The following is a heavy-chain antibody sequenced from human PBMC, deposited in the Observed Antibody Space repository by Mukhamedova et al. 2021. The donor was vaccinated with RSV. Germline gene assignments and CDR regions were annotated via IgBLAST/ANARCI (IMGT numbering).Heavy chain of an antibody. D-gene: IGHD3-22*01. J-gene: IGHJ2*01. CDR2: IYPGDSDT. CDR3: ARQEQNYYDSSGYVPFDL. Sequence: GIIYPGDSDTRYSPSFQGQVTISADKSFSTAYLQWSSLKASDTAMYYCARQEQNYYDSSGYVPFDLWGRGTLVTVSS. V-gene: IGHV5-51*01.